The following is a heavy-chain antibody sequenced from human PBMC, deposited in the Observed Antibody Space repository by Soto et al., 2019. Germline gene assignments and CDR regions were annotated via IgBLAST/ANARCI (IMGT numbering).Heavy chain of an antibody. V-gene: IGHV1-69*01. CDR2: IIPIFGTA. CDR1: GGTFSSYA. Sequence: QVQLVQSGAEVKKPGSSVKVSCKASGGTFSSYAISWVRQAPGQGLEWMGGIIPIFGTANYAQKFQGRVTITADESTSTAYMELSSLRSEDTAVYYCAGRMVRVVITPYYYYGMDVWGQGTTVTVSS. D-gene: IGHD3-10*01. J-gene: IGHJ6*02. CDR3: AGRMVRVVITPYYYYGMDV.